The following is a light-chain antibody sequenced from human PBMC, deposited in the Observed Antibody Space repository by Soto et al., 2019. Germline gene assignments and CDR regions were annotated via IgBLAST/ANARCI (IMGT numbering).Light chain of an antibody. J-gene: IGKJ4*01. CDR2: GVS. CDR1: QSVRSDY. Sequence: EIVLTQSPATLSLSPGDWATLSCRASQSVRSDYFAWYQQKPGQPPRVILFGVSTRATAIPDRFSGSGSGTDFTLTISRLEPDDFGLYYCHQYGNSPLTFGGGTKVE. CDR3: HQYGNSPLT. V-gene: IGKV3-20*01.